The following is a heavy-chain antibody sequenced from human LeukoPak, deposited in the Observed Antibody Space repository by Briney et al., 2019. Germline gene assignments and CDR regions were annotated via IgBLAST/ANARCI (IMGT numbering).Heavy chain of an antibody. CDR3: ARRIQGMAPYYFDY. CDR1: GFIFSDYG. V-gene: IGHV3-23*01. J-gene: IGHJ4*02. Sequence: PGRSLRLSCAASGFIFSDYGMHWVRQAPGKGLEWVSAISGSGGSTYYADSVKGRFTISRDNSKNTLYLQMNSLRAEDTAVYYCARRIQGMAPYYFDYWGQGTLVTVSS. D-gene: IGHD5-24*01. CDR2: ISGSGGST.